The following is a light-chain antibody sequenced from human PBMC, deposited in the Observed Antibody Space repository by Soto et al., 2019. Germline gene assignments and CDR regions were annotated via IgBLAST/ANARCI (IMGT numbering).Light chain of an antibody. CDR3: LSFDSGRSVV. CDR1: SSNIGAGYD. J-gene: IGLJ2*01. V-gene: IGLV1-40*01. Sequence: QSVLTQPPSVSGAPGQRVTISCTGSSSNIGAGYDVHWYQQLPGRAPKLLIYGNTNRPSGVPDRFSGSKSGTSASLAITGLQAEDEADYYCLSFDSGRSVVFGGGTKLTVL. CDR2: GNT.